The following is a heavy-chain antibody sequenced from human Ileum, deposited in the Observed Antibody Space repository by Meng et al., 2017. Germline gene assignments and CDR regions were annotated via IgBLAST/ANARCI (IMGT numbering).Heavy chain of an antibody. Sequence: GRLQESGPGLVDPSGTLSLPCTVSGGSISSSFYWSWVRQSPGKGLEWIGQIYLAGSPNYNPSLESRVTISVDKSKNQFSLRLTSVTAADTAIFYCVRHGGKYFDSWGQGTLVTVSS. J-gene: IGHJ4*02. CDR3: VRHGGKYFDS. D-gene: IGHD2-15*01. CDR2: IYLAGSP. V-gene: IGHV4-4*02. CDR1: GGSISSSFY.